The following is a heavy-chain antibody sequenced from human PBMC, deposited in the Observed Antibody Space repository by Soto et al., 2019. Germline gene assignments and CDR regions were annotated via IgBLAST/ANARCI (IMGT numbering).Heavy chain of an antibody. V-gene: IGHV3-23*01. CDR1: GCTFSSYA. CDR3: AIDLVVPAANNYYYMDV. J-gene: IGHJ6*03. Sequence: GGSLRLSCAASGCTFSSYAMSWVRQAPGKGLEWVSAISGSGGSTYYADSVKGRFTISRDNSKNTLYLQMNSLRAEDTAVYYCAIDLVVPAANNYYYMDVWGKGTTVTVS. CDR2: ISGSGGST. D-gene: IGHD2-2*01.